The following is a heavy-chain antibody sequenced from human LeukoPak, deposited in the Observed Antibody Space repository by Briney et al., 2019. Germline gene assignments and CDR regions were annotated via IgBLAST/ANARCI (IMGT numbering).Heavy chain of an antibody. CDR3: ARTYYDFWSGHRYYFDY. D-gene: IGHD3-3*01. CDR1: DGSISSYY. V-gene: IGHV4-59*01. J-gene: IGHJ4*02. Sequence: SETLSLTCTVSDGSISSYYWSWIRQPPGKGLEWIGYIYYSGSTNYNPSLKSRVTISVDTSKNQFSLKLSSVTAADTAVYYCARTYYDFWSGHRYYFDYWGQGTLVTVSS. CDR2: IYYSGST.